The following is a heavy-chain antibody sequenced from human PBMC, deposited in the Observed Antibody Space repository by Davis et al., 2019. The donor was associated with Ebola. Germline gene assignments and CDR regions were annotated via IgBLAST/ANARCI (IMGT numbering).Heavy chain of an antibody. CDR1: GGSISSSSYY. V-gene: IGHV4-39*01. D-gene: IGHD5-12*01. Sequence: SETLSLTCTVSGGSISSSSYYWGRIRQPPGQGREWIGSIYYSGSTYYNPSLKSRVTISVDTSKNQFSLKLSSVTAADTAVYYCARHFNKRVLRLDYWGQGTLVTVSS. CDR2: IYYSGST. J-gene: IGHJ4*02. CDR3: ARHFNKRVLRLDY.